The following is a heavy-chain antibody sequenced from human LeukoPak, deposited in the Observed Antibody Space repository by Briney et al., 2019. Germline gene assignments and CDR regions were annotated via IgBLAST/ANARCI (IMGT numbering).Heavy chain of an antibody. J-gene: IGHJ4*02. D-gene: IGHD2-8*01. V-gene: IGHV4-39*07. CDR2: IYYSGST. CDR3: ARDGRRGMLSMANN. Sequence: PSETLSLTCTVSGGSISSSSYYWGWIRQPPGKGLEWIGSIYYSGSTYYNPSLKSRVTISVDTSKNQFSLKLSSVTAADTAVYYCARDGRRGMLSMANNWGQETLVTVSS. CDR1: GGSISSSSYY.